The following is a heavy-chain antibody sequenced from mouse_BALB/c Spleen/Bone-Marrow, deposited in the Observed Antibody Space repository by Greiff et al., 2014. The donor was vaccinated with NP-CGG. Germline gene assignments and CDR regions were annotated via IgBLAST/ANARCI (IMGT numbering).Heavy chain of an antibody. J-gene: IGHJ1*01. CDR1: GFTFSRYT. V-gene: IGHV5-12-2*01. CDR2: ISNGGGST. D-gene: IGHD2-14*01. Sequence: EVKLMESGGGLVQPGGSLKLSCAASGFTFSRYTMSWVRQTPEKRLEWVAYISNGGGSTYYPDTDTVKGRFTISRDNAKNTLYLQMRSLKSEDTAMYYCARQGVRGEWYFDVWGAGTTVTVSS. CDR3: ARQGVRGEWYFDV.